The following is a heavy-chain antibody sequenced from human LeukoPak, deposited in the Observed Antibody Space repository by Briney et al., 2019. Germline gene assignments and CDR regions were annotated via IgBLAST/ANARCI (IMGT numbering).Heavy chain of an antibody. V-gene: IGHV4-59*01. D-gene: IGHD2-2*01. CDR2: VYHSGST. Sequence: SETLSLTCTVSGGSNSSYCWSWIRQPPGRGLEWVGYVYHSGSTKYNLSVESRVTISIDTSKNQFSLNLSSVTAADTAVYYCARYRWEYCSITNGLGWFDPWGQGTRVTVSS. CDR1: GGSNSSYC. CDR3: ARYRWEYCSITNGLGWFDP. J-gene: IGHJ5*02.